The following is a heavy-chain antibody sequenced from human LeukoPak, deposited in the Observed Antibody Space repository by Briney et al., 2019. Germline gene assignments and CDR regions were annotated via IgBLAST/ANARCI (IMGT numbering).Heavy chain of an antibody. CDR1: GFTFSDYY. CDR2: ISSRGDNI. V-gene: IGHV3-11*04. Sequence: PGGSLRLSCAASGFTFSDYYMYWIRQAPGTGLEWVSYISSRGDNIYYVDSVKGRFTISRDNAKNSLYLQMNSLRAEDTAVYYCARGHRIPAAHYWGQGTLVIVSS. CDR3: ARGHRIPAAHY. J-gene: IGHJ4*02. D-gene: IGHD2-2*01.